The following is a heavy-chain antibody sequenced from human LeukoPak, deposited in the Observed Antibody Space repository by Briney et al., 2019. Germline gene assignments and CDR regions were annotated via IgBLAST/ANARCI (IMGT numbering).Heavy chain of an antibody. V-gene: IGHV3-23*01. Sequence: GSLRLSCAASGFTFSSYAMSWVRQAPGKGLEWVSAISGSGGSTYYADSVKGRFTISRDNSKNTLYLQMNSLRAEDTAVYYCAKAPRTYCSGGSCYSLVFDYWGQGTLVTVSS. CDR3: AKAPRTYCSGGSCYSLVFDY. CDR1: GFTFSSYA. J-gene: IGHJ4*02. CDR2: ISGSGGST. D-gene: IGHD2-15*01.